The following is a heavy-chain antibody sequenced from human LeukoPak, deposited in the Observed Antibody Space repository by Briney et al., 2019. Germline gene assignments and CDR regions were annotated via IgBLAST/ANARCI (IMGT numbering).Heavy chain of an antibody. CDR1: GFTFSSYG. D-gene: IGHD6-13*01. CDR2: ISGNGVNT. CDR3: AKNIAAPTTPFDY. Sequence: GGSLRLSCAASGFTFSSYGMNWVRQAPGKGLEWVSSISGNGVNTYYADSVKGRFTISRDNSKNTLSLQMNSLRAEDAALYYCAKNIAAPTTPFDYWGQGTLVTVSS. V-gene: IGHV3-23*01. J-gene: IGHJ4*02.